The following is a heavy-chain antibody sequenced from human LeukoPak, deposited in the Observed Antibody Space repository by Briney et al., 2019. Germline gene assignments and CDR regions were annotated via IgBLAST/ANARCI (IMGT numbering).Heavy chain of an antibody. CDR1: GGSISSSRYY. J-gene: IGHJ4*02. Sequence: SETLSLTCTVSGGSISSSRYYWGWIRRPPGKGLEWIGSIYYSGSTYYNPSLKSRVTISVDTSKNQFSLKLSSVTAADTAVYYCARHPSSLYYFDYWGQGTLVTVSS. CDR2: IYYSGST. CDR3: ARHPSSLYYFDY. D-gene: IGHD6-6*01. V-gene: IGHV4-39*01.